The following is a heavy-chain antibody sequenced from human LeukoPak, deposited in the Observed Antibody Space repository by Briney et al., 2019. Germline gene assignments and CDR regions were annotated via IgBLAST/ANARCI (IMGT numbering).Heavy chain of an antibody. V-gene: IGHV1-18*01. J-gene: IGHJ6*03. Sequence: ASVKVSCKASGYTFTSYGISWVRQAPGQGLEWMGWISAYNGNTNYAQKLQGRVTMTTDTSTSTAYMELRSLRSDDTAVHYCARSIAARSSDYYYYMDVWGKGTTVTISS. CDR1: GYTFTSYG. CDR2: ISAYNGNT. D-gene: IGHD6-6*01. CDR3: ARSIAARSSDYYYYMDV.